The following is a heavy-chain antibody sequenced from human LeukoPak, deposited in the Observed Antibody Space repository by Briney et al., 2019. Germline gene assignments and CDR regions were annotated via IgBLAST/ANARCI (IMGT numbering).Heavy chain of an antibody. V-gene: IGHV4-31*03. J-gene: IGHJ5*02. Sequence: SQTLSLTCTVSGGSISSGGCYWSWIRQHPGKDLEWIGYIYYSGSTYYNPSLKSRVTISVDTSKNQFSLKLSSVTAADTAVYYCASGRRDGYNSRFDPWGQGTLVTVSS. CDR2: IYYSGST. CDR1: GGSISSGGCY. D-gene: IGHD5-24*01. CDR3: ASGRRDGYNSRFDP.